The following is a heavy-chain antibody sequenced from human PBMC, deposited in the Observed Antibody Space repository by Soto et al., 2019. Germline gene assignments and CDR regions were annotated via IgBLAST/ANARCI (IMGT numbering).Heavy chain of an antibody. CDR2: ISSLGGST. CDR1: GFTFDTYP. J-gene: IGHJ2*01. D-gene: IGHD6-19*01. CDR3: ATDGQDSGGYWYFDV. Sequence: EVQLLESGGGLVQPGGSLRLSCAASGFTFDTYPMSWVRLAPGKGLEWVSVISSLGGSTHYTDSVKGRFTISRDNSKNTLYLQMNSLRAEDTAVYYCATDGQDSGGYWYFDVWGRGTLVTVSS. V-gene: IGHV3-23*01.